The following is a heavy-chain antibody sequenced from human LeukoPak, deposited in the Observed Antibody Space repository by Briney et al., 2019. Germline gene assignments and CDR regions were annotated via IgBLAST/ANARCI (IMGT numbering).Heavy chain of an antibody. CDR1: GFTFSSYG. Sequence: PGGSLRLSCAASGFTFSSYGMHWVRQAPGKGLEWGAFIRYDGSNKYYADSVKCRFTISRDNSKNTLYLQMNSLRAEDTAVYYCAKKFGDGIAAAGLRFDPWGQGTLVTVSS. CDR2: IRYDGSNK. D-gene: IGHD6-13*01. CDR3: AKKFGDGIAAAGLRFDP. J-gene: IGHJ5*02. V-gene: IGHV3-30*02.